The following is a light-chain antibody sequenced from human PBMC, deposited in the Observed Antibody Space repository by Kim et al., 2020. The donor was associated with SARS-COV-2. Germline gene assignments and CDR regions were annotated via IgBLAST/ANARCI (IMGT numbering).Light chain of an antibody. CDR2: DVS. J-gene: IGLJ1*01. CDR3: CSYAGRGV. CDR1: SSDVGGYNY. Sequence: SPGQSVTISCTGTSSDVGGYNYVSWYQQHPGKAPKLMIYDVSKRPSGVPDRFSGSKSGNTASLTISGLQAEDEADYYCCSYAGRGVFGTGTKVTVL. V-gene: IGLV2-11*01.